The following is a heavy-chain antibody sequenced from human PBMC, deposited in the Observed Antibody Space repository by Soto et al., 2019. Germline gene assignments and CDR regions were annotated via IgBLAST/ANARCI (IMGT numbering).Heavy chain of an antibody. V-gene: IGHV3-21*02. Sequence: EVQLVESGGGLAKPGGSLRLSCAASGFTFTSHNIYWFRQAPGKGLEWVSSISPYDHSFYYADSVKGRFTVSKDNAKSSVFLQMDSLRAEDTAIYYCARELSTIIRAYNWGQGTLVTVSS. CDR2: ISPYDHSF. CDR1: GFTFTSHN. CDR3: ARELSTIIRAYN. J-gene: IGHJ4*02. D-gene: IGHD3-10*01.